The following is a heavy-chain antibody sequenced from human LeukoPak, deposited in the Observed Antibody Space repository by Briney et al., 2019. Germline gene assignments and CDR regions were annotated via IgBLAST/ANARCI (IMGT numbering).Heavy chain of an antibody. D-gene: IGHD6-13*01. Sequence: SETLSLTCTVSGGSISSSSYYWGSIRQPPGKGLEWIGSIYYSGSTYYNPSLKSRVTISVDTSKNQFSLKLSSVTAADTAVYYCARHFSSGYSSSWYGNYFDYWGQGTLVTVSS. J-gene: IGHJ4*02. CDR1: GGSISSSSYY. V-gene: IGHV4-39*01. CDR2: IYYSGST. CDR3: ARHFSSGYSSSWYGNYFDY.